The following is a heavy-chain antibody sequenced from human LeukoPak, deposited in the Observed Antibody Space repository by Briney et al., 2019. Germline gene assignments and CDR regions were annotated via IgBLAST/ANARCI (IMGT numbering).Heavy chain of an antibody. CDR3: ATDRLQYRTFDY. J-gene: IGHJ4*02. D-gene: IGHD4-11*01. V-gene: IGHV1-24*01. CDR2: FDPEDGET. Sequence: ASVQVSCKVSGYTLTELSMHWVRQAPGKGLEWMGGFDPEDGETIYAQKFQGRVTMTEDTSTDTAYMELSSLRSEDTAVYYCATDRLQYRTFDYWGQGTLVTVSS. CDR1: GYTLTELS.